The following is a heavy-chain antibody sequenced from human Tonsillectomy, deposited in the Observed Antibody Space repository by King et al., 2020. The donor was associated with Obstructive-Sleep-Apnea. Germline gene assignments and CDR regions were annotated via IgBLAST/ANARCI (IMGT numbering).Heavy chain of an antibody. V-gene: IGHV3-23*04. CDR1: GFTFSSYA. D-gene: IGHD6-19*01. CDR3: AKDWAVAGTRYFDY. CDR2: IRGSGGGT. J-gene: IGHJ4*02. Sequence: VQLVESGGGLVQPGGSLRLSCAASGFTFSSYAMSWVRQAPGKGLEWVSGIRGSGGGTCYADSVKGWFTIYRDNSKNTLYLQMNSLRAEDTAVYYCAKDWAVAGTRYFDYWGQGTLVTVSS.